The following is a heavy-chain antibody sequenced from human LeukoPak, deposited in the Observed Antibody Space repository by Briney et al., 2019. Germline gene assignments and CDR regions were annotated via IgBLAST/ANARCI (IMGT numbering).Heavy chain of an antibody. D-gene: IGHD1-26*01. CDR1: GFTFSSYD. V-gene: IGHV3-13*01. Sequence: GGSLRLSCAASGFTFSSYDMHWVRQATGKGLEWVSAIGTAGDTYCPGSVKGRFTISRENAKNSLYLQMNSLRAGDTAVYYCARGEWELRYYGMDVWGQGTTVTVSS. J-gene: IGHJ6*02. CDR3: ARGEWELRYYGMDV. CDR2: IGTAGDT.